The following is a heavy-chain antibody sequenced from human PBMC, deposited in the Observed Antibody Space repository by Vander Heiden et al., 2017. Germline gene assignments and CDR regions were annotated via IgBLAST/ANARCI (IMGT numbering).Heavy chain of an antibody. CDR3: ARAGFFRFDY. CDR1: GFTFSSSW. V-gene: IGHV3-74*01. D-gene: IGHD3-3*01. J-gene: IGHJ4*02. Sequence: EVQLVESGGGLVQPGGSLRLSCVDSGFTFSSSWMHWVRQAPGTGLVWLSRMNSDGSTTDYADSVKGRFTIYRDNAKNTLYLQMNGLRAEDTAVYYCARAGFFRFDYWGQGILVTVSS. CDR2: MNSDGSTT.